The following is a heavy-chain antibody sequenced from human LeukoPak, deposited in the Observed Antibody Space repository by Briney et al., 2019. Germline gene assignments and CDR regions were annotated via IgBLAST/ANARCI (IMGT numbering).Heavy chain of an antibody. V-gene: IGHV5-51*01. J-gene: IGHJ4*02. CDR1: GYMFNNFW. D-gene: IGHD5-24*01. CDR3: ARVGRWLQFVVDY. Sequence: GESLKISCKGVGYMFNNFWIAWVRQMPGKGLEWMGIIYPGDSDTRYSPSFQGQVTISADKSISTAYLQWSSLKASDTAMYYCARVGRWLQFVVDYWGQGTLVTVSS. CDR2: IYPGDSDT.